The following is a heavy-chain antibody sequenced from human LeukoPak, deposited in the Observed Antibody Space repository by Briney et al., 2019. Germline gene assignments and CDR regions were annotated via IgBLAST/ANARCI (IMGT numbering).Heavy chain of an antibody. CDR1: GFTFSNFV. Sequence: GSLRLSCAASGFTFSNFVMSWVRQAPGKGLEWIGEINHSGSTNYNPSLKSRVTISVDTSKNQFSLKLTSVTTADTAVYYCATTEDYTRGGYDHWGRGTLVTVSS. V-gene: IGHV4-34*08. CDR3: ATTEDYTRGGYDH. D-gene: IGHD3-16*01. CDR2: INHSGST. J-gene: IGHJ4*02.